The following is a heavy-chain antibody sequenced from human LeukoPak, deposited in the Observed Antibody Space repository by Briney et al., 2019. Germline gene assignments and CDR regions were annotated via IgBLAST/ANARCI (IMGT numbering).Heavy chain of an antibody. V-gene: IGHV1-69*13. J-gene: IGHJ4*02. Sequence: SVKVSCKASGCTFSSYAMSWVRQAPGKGLEWMGGIIPSFGTSNYAQTLQGRVTLTADESTSTAYIELSRLRTEDTAVNFFSRVSGRTVYFDYWGEGALVTVSS. CDR1: GCTFSSYA. CDR2: IIPSFGTS. CDR3: SRVSGRTVYFDY. D-gene: IGHD3-10*01.